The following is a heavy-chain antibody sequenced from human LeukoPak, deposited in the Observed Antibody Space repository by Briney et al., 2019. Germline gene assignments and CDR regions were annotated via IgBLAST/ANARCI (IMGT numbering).Heavy chain of an antibody. CDR2: ISGSGGST. J-gene: IGHJ4*02. Sequence: GGSLRLSCAASGFTFSSYAMSWVSQAPGKGLEWVSAISGSGGSTYYADSVKGRFTISRDNSKNKLYLQMNSLRAEDTAVYYCAKDRSGSFDYWGQGTLVTVSS. D-gene: IGHD3-3*01. CDR3: AKDRSGSFDY. CDR1: GFTFSSYA. V-gene: IGHV3-23*01.